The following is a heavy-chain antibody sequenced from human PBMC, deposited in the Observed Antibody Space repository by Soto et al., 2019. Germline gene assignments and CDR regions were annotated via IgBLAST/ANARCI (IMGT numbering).Heavy chain of an antibody. CDR3: AEDRIAGRLPFDY. D-gene: IGHD6-6*01. Sequence: QVQVVESGGGVVQPGRSLRLSCAASGFTFSSYGMHWVRQAPGKGLEWVAGISSDAKSKHYADYVKGRFTISRDNSKNTLYLQMDSLRAEDTAVYYCAEDRIAGRLPFDYWCLGTLVTVSS. CDR2: ISSDAKSK. CDR1: GFTFSSYG. V-gene: IGHV3-30*18. J-gene: IGHJ4*02.